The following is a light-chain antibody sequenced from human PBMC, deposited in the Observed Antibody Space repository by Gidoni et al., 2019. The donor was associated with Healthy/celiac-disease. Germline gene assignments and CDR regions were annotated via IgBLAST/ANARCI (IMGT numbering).Light chain of an antibody. V-gene: IGKV1-39*01. CDR1: RSIDSY. Sequence: DIQMTQSPSSLSASVGDRVTITCRASRSIDSYLNWYQQKPGKAPKLLIHAASSLQSGVPSRFSGSGSGTDFILTISSLQPEDFATYYCQQSYGTLTFGPGTKVEIK. CDR3: QQSYGTLT. J-gene: IGKJ3*01. CDR2: AAS.